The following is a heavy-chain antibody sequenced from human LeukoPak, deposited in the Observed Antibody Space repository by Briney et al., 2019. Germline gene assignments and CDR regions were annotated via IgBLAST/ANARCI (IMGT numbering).Heavy chain of an antibody. CDR3: AREGRIAAAGGIDY. CDR2: INHSGGT. Sequence: PSETLSLTCAVYGESFSDYYWSWLRQPPGKGLEWMGEINHSGGTNYNPSLKSRVTISVDTSKNQFFPKLTSVTAADTAVYYCAREGRIAAAGGIDYWGQGTLVTVSS. CDR1: GESFSDYY. J-gene: IGHJ4*02. V-gene: IGHV4-34*01. D-gene: IGHD6-13*01.